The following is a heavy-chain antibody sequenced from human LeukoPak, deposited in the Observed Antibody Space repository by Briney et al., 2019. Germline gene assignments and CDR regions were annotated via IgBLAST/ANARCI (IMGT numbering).Heavy chain of an antibody. CDR3: VHNGRYCSGGTCYSLAFDY. CDR2: IYWDDDK. D-gene: IGHD2-15*01. Sequence: ESGPTLVHPKQTLTLTSTFSGFSLSTSGVGVGWIRQPPGKALEWLALIYWDDDKRYSPSLKNRLTITKDTSKNQVVLTMTNMDPVDTATYFCVHNGRYCSGGTCYSLAFDYWGQGTLVTVSS. CDR1: GFSLSTSGVG. J-gene: IGHJ4*02. V-gene: IGHV2-5*02.